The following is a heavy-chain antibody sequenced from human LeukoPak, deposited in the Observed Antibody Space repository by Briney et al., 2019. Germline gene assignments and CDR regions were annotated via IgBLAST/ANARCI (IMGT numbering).Heavy chain of an antibody. CDR1: GGSISSGVYY. V-gene: IGHV4-61*09. D-gene: IGHD1-26*01. Sequence: SQTLFLTCTVSGGSISSGVYYWTWIRQPAGKGLEWIGQIYTSGTTNYNPSLKSRVTISLDTSKNQFSLKLSSVTAADTAFYYCVGRDFDYWGQGTLVTVSS. J-gene: IGHJ4*02. CDR2: IYTSGTT. CDR3: VGRDFDY.